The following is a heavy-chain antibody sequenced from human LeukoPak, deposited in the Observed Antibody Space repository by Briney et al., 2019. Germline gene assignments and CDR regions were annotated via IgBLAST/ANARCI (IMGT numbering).Heavy chain of an antibody. J-gene: IGHJ2*01. D-gene: IGHD3-10*01. V-gene: IGHV3-23*01. CDR1: GFTFGNFG. CDR2: ITGSSTWT. CDR3: ARELVSSGTGYFDL. Sequence: PGGSLRLSCEASGFTFGNFGMTWFRQAPGKGLQWVSGITGSSTWTYYAASVKGRFTVSRDNSQNTLHLQMNSLRADDTAVYYCARELVSSGTGYFDLWGRGTLVTVSS.